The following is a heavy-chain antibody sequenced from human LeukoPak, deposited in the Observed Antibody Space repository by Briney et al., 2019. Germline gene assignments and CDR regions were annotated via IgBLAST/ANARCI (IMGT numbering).Heavy chain of an antibody. CDR3: ARDDCSSISCYHNRFDP. Sequence: GGSLRLSCAASGFTFSSYWMSWVRQAPGKGLEWVANIKQDGSGKYYVDSVKGRFTISRDNAKNSLYLQMNSLRAEDTAVYYCARDDCSSISCYHNRFDPWGQGTLVTVSS. J-gene: IGHJ5*02. D-gene: IGHD2-2*01. CDR1: GFTFSSYW. V-gene: IGHV3-7*01. CDR2: IKQDGSGK.